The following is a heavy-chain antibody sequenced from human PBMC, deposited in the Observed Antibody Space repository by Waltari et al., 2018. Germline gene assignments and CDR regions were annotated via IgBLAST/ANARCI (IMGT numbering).Heavy chain of an antibody. CDR3: ARGFLLEYSSSGFDY. V-gene: IGHV4-39*07. CDR1: GGSISSSSYY. J-gene: IGHJ4*02. Sequence: QLQLQESGPGLVKPSETLSLTCTVSGGSISSSSYYWGWIRQPPGKGLEWIGSIYYSGSTYYHPSLKSRVTISVDTSKNQFSLKLSSVTAADTAVYYCARGFLLEYSSSGFDYWGQGTLVTVSS. D-gene: IGHD6-6*01. CDR2: IYYSGST.